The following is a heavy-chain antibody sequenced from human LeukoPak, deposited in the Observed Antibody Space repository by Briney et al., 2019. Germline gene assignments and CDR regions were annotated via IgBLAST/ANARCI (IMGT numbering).Heavy chain of an antibody. Sequence: SETLSLTCTVSGGSISSSSYYWGWIRQPPGKGLEWIGSIYYSENTYYNPSLKSRGTISVDTSKNQFSLKLSSVTAADTAVYYCARQSTAMGTLDYWGQGTLVPVSS. D-gene: IGHD5-18*01. CDR3: ARQSTAMGTLDY. J-gene: IGHJ4*02. CDR2: IYYSENT. CDR1: GGSISSSSYY. V-gene: IGHV4-39*01.